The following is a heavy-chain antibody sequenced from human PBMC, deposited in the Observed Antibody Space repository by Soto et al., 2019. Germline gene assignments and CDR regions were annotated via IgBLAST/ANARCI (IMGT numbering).Heavy chain of an antibody. CDR1: GFTFSSYS. V-gene: IGHV3-48*01. J-gene: IGHJ2*01. CDR3: ARDPVGYCSSTSCSDLYFDL. Sequence: GGSLRLSCAASGFTFSSYSMNWVRQAPGKGLEWVSYISSSSSTIYYADSVKGRFTISRDNAKNSLYLQMNSLRAEDTAVYYCARDPVGYCSSTSCSDLYFDLWGRGTLVTVS. CDR2: ISSSSSTI. D-gene: IGHD2-2*01.